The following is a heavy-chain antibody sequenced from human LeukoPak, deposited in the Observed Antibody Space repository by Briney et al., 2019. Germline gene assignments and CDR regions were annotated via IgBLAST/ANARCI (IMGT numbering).Heavy chain of an antibody. J-gene: IGHJ6*03. D-gene: IGHD2-2*01. CDR3: ARENIVVVPAASRYLDV. CDR2: ISSTGTYI. Sequence: PGGSLRLSCAASGFILSRYTMNWVRQAPGEGLEWVSSISSTGTYIYYADSVKGRFTISRDNTKNSLYLQMNSLRAEDTAVYYCARENIVVVPAASRYLDVWGKGTTVTVSS. CDR1: GFILSRYT. V-gene: IGHV3-21*01.